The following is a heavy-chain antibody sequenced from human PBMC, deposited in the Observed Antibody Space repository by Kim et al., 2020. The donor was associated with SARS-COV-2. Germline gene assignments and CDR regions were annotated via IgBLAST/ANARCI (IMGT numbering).Heavy chain of an antibody. J-gene: IGHJ4*02. CDR3: ARGRASAFDS. V-gene: IGHV6-1*01. Sequence: WYNDYAVFVKGRITINPDTSKNQFSRQLNSVTPEDTAVYYCARGRASAFDSWGQGILVTVSS. CDR2: WYN.